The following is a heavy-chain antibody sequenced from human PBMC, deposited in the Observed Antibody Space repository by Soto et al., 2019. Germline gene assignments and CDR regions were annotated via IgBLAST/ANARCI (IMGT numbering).Heavy chain of an antibody. CDR1: GGSISSSSYY. D-gene: IGHD2-21*02. V-gene: IGHV4-39*01. CDR3: TRGGNCGGDCHIDY. Sequence: QLQLQESGPRLVKPSETLSLTCTVSGGSISSSSYYWGWIRQPPGKGLEWIGSIYYTGYTYYNPSLKSRVTISVDTSKDQFSLKLSSVTAADTAVYYCTRGGNCGGDCHIDYWGQGTLVTVSS. CDR2: IYYTGYT. J-gene: IGHJ4*02.